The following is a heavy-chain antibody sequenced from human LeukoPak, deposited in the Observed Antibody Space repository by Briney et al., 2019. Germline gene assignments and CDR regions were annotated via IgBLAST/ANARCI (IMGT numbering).Heavy chain of an antibody. Sequence: ASVKVSCKASGYTFTSHGISWVRQAPGQGLEWMGWISAYNGNTNYAQKLQGRVTMTTDTSTSTAYMELRSLRSDDTAVYYCTVVVVAAKAFDIWGQGTMVTVSS. J-gene: IGHJ3*02. CDR3: TVVVVAAKAFDI. CDR2: ISAYNGNT. D-gene: IGHD2-15*01. CDR1: GYTFTSHG. V-gene: IGHV1-18*01.